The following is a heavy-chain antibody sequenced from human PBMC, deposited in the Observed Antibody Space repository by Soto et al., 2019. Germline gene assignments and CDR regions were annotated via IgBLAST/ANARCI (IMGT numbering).Heavy chain of an antibody. J-gene: IGHJ6*02. V-gene: IGHV6-1*01. CDR3: ARQSRGGMDV. CDR2: TYYRSKWYS. Sequence: QVQLQQSGPGLVKPSQTLSLTCAISGDSVSSNTAAWNWIRQSPSRGLEWLGRTYYRSKWYSEYPVSVKSRIIINPDTSKNQCSLQVNAGTPEDTAVYLCARQSRGGMDVWGQETTVTVSS. CDR1: GDSVSSNTAA. D-gene: IGHD1-26*01.